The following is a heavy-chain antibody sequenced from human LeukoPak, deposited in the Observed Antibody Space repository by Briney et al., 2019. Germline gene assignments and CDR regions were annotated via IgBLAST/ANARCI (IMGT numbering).Heavy chain of an antibody. V-gene: IGHV4-34*01. CDR2: INHSGST. J-gene: IGHJ5*02. CDR3: ARGGRGYSYGYRRDNWFDP. D-gene: IGHD5-18*01. CDR1: GGSFSGYY. Sequence: SETLSLTCAVYGGSFSGYYWSWIRQPPGKGLEWIGEINHSGSTNYNPSLKSRVTISVDTSKNQFSLKLSSVTAADTAVYYCARGGRGYSYGYRRDNWFDPWGQGTLVTVSS.